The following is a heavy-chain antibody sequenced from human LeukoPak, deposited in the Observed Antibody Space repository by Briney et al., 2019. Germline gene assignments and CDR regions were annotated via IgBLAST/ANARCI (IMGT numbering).Heavy chain of an antibody. V-gene: IGHV3-30*03. Sequence: GGSMRLSCVASGFSFSDYGMHWVRQAPGKGLEWLGVLSYDGNKKSYGDSVKGRFTISRDTSKNSLYLESSSLRSEATAVYSCARDGGWQQFEHCFDSWGQGTLVTVSS. CDR2: LSYDGNKK. J-gene: IGHJ4*01. CDR1: GFSFSDYG. CDR3: ARDGGWQQFEHCFDS. D-gene: IGHD6-19*01.